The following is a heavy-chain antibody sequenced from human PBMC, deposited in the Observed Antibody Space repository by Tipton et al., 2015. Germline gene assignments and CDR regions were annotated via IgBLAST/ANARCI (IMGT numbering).Heavy chain of an antibody. D-gene: IGHD3-22*01. J-gene: IGHJ3*02. CDR2: IYPGDSDT. V-gene: IGHV5-51*01. CDR3: ARHVSFYYDTHGSDALDI. CDR1: GYSFTSYW. Sequence: QLVQSGGEVKKPGESLKISCKGSGYSFTSYWIGWVRQMPGKGLEWMGIIYPGDSDTRYSPSFQGQVTISADKSISTAYLQWSSLKASDTAMYYCARHVSFYYDTHGSDALDIWAQGTMVTVSS.